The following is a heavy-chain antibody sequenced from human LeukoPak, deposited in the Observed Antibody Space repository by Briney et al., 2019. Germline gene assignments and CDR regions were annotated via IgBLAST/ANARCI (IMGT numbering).Heavy chain of an antibody. Sequence: PSETLSLTCTVSGGSISSSSYYWGWIRQPPGKGLEWIGSIYYSGSTYYNPSLKSRVTISVDTSKNQFSLKLSSVTAADTAVYYCARRVPAAAGGPDFDYWGQGTLVTVSS. V-gene: IGHV4-39*01. J-gene: IGHJ4*02. D-gene: IGHD6-13*01. CDR1: GGSISSSSYY. CDR3: ARRVPAAAGGPDFDY. CDR2: IYYSGST.